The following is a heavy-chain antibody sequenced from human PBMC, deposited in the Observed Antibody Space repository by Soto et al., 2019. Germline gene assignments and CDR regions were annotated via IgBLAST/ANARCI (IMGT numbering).Heavy chain of an antibody. V-gene: IGHV4-38-2*01. CDR2: IYHSGST. CDR3: ASPSGSGSPTLDY. CDR1: GFSISSAHY. J-gene: IGHJ4*02. D-gene: IGHD3-10*01. Sequence: NPSETLSLTCAVSGFSISSAHYWGWIRQPPGKGLEWIGSIYHSGSTYYNPSLKSRVTISLDTSKNRFSLRLSSVTAADTAVYYCASPSGSGSPTLDYWGKGTLVTVS.